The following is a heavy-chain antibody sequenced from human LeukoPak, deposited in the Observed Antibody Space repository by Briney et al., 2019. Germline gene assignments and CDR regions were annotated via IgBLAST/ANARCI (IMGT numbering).Heavy chain of an antibody. Sequence: GGSLRLSCAASGFTFSSYAMHWVRQAPGKGLEWVAVISYDGSNKYYADSVKGRFTISRDNSKNTLYLQMNSLRAEDTAVYYCARDLGAGYSYGWLDYWGQGTLVTVSS. CDR1: GFTFSSYA. D-gene: IGHD5-18*01. J-gene: IGHJ4*02. CDR3: ARDLGAGYSYGWLDY. V-gene: IGHV3-30-3*01. CDR2: ISYDGSNK.